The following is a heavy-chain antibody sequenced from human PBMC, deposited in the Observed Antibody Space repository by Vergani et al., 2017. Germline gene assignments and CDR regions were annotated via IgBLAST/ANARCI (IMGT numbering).Heavy chain of an antibody. D-gene: IGHD3-3*01. CDR3: ARVWEVNYEFWSDLMGGYYGMDV. CDR1: GGTFSSYG. CDR2: ISAYNGNT. V-gene: IGHV1-18*01. J-gene: IGHJ6*02. Sequence: QVQLVQSGAEVKKPGSSVKVSCKASGGTFSSYGISWVRQAPGQGLEWMGWISAYNGNTNYAQKLQGRVTMTTDTSTSTAYMELRSLGSDDTAVYYCARVWEVNYEFWSDLMGGYYGMDVWGQGTTVTVSS.